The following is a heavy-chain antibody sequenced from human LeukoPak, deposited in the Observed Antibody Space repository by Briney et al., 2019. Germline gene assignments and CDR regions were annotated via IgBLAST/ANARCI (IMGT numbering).Heavy chain of an antibody. CDR2: ISSTSSSI. V-gene: IGHV3-48*01. Sequence: PGGSLRLSCAASGFTFSSYSMNWVRQAPGKGLEWVSYISSTSSSIYYADSVKGRFTISRDNAKNSLYLRTNSLRAEDTAVYYCARGVWSGTGYYYYGMDVWGQGTTVTVSS. CDR1: GFTFSSYS. D-gene: IGHD3-3*01. CDR3: ARGVWSGTGYYYYGMDV. J-gene: IGHJ6*02.